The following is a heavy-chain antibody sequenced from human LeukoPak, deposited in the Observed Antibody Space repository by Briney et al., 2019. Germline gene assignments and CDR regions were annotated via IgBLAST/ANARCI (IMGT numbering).Heavy chain of an antibody. J-gene: IGHJ4*02. CDR3: ARDAIVGAPGRSPADY. V-gene: IGHV1-2*02. D-gene: IGHD1-26*01. CDR1: GYTFTGYY. Sequence: GASVKVSCKASGYTFTGYYMHWVRQAPGQGLEWMGWINPNSGGTNYAQKFQGRVTMTRDTSISTAYMELSRLRSDDTAVYYCARDAIVGAPGRSPADYWGQGTLVTVSS. CDR2: INPNSGGT.